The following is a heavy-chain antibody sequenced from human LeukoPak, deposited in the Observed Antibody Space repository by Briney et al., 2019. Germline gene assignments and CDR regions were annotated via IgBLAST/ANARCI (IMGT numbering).Heavy chain of an antibody. CDR3: ARDAYGAYDAMSPYYSTDV. CDR2: IYYSGST. V-gene: IGHV4-59*11. CDR1: GDSISSHY. J-gene: IGHJ6*03. Sequence: SETLSLTCTVSGDSISSHYWSWIRQPPGKGLEWIGYIYYSGSTNYNPSLKGRVTILVDTSKKPFSLKLSSLTAADTAVYYCARDAYGAYDAMSPYYSTDVWGKGTTVIVSS. D-gene: IGHD4-17*01.